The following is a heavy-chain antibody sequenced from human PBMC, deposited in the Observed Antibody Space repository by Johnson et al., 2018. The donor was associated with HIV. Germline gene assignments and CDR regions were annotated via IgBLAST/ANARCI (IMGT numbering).Heavy chain of an antibody. V-gene: IGHV3-30-3*01. Sequence: QMLLVESGGGVVQPGRSLRLSCAASGFTFSSYAMHWVRQAPGKGLEWVAVISYDGSNKYYADSVKGRFTISRDNSKNTLYLQMNSLKTEDTAVYYCTTISQWLVPGTFDFWGQGTMVTVSS. D-gene: IGHD6-19*01. CDR3: TTISQWLVPGTFDF. CDR2: ISYDGSNK. CDR1: GFTFSSYA. J-gene: IGHJ3*01.